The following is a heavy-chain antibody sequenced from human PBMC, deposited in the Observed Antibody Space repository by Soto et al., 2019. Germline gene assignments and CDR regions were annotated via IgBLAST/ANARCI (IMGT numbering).Heavy chain of an antibody. J-gene: IGHJ2*01. V-gene: IGHV1-3*01. CDR3: ARSGYSSGWYHWYFDF. D-gene: IGHD6-19*01. Sequence: QVQLVQSGAEVKKPGASVKVSCKASGYTFSNYGVHWVRQAPGQRLEWMAWINAGNGNTQYSQKFQGRVTITRDTSATTAYLDLISLRTEDTAIYYCARSGYSSGWYHWYFDFWGRGTLVTVSS. CDR2: INAGNGNT. CDR1: GYTFSNYG.